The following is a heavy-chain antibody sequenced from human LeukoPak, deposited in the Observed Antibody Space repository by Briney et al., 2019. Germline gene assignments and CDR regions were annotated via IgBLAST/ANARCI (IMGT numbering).Heavy chain of an antibody. V-gene: IGHV3-7*03. CDR2: IKQDGSEK. D-gene: IGHD4-17*01. CDR1: GFTFSSYW. CDR3: AGGQTTVTN. J-gene: IGHJ4*02. Sequence: GGSLRLSCAASGFTFSSYWMSWVRQAPGKGLEWVANIKQDGSEKYYLDSVKGRFSISRDNAKNSLYLQMNSLRAEDTAVYYCAGGQTTVTNWGQGTLVTVSS.